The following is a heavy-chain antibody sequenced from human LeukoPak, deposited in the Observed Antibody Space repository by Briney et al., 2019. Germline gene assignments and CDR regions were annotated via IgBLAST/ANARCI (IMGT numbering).Heavy chain of an antibody. CDR3: ARDAICSSTSCLSLPLYYYYGMDV. J-gene: IGHJ6*02. V-gene: IGHV1-2*02. Sequence: GASVNVSCKASGYTFTGYYMHWVRPAPGQGLEWMGWINPNSGGTNYAQKFQGRVTMTRDTSISTANMELSRLRSDDTAVYYCARDAICSSTSCLSLPLYYYYGMDVWGQGTTVTVSS. D-gene: IGHD2-2*01. CDR1: GYTFTGYY. CDR2: INPNSGGT.